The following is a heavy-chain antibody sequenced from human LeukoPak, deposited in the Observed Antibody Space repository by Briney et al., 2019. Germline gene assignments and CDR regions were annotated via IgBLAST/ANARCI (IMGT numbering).Heavy chain of an antibody. CDR3: ARHGHGGYSLDY. D-gene: IGHD2-15*01. Sequence: PSETLSLTCTVSSGSISSYYWSWIRQPPGKGLEWIGYIYTSGSTNYNPSLKSRVTISVDTSKNQFSLKLSSVTAADTAVYYCARHGHGGYSLDYWGQGTLVTVSS. CDR2: IYTSGST. V-gene: IGHV4-4*09. CDR1: SGSISSYY. J-gene: IGHJ4*02.